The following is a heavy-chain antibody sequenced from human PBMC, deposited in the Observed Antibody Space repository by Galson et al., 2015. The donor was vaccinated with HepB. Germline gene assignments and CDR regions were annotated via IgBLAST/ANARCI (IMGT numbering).Heavy chain of an antibody. CDR1: GFTSSSYW. V-gene: IGHV3-7*01. J-gene: IGHJ6*02. CDR2: IKQDGSKK. D-gene: IGHD3-10*01. Sequence: SLRLSCAVSGFTSSSYWMNWVRQAPGKGLEWVANIKQDGSKKCYVDSVKGRFTISRDNAKNSLYLQMSSLRAEDTAVYYCARDNFGEFDYYGMDVWGQGTTVTVSS. CDR3: ARDNFGEFDYYGMDV.